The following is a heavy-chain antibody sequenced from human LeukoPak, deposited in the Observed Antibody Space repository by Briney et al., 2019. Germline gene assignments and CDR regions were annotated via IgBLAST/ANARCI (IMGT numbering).Heavy chain of an antibody. J-gene: IGHJ4*02. CDR2: VSHDGNTK. CDR1: GFTFSTHA. CDR3: ARAIVGAENFDY. D-gene: IGHD1-26*01. Sequence: GGSLRLSCAASGFTFSTHAMHWVRQAPGKGLEWVAVVSHDGNTKYYTDSVKGRFTISRDNSKNTLYLQMNGLRTDDTAVYYCARAIVGAENFDYWGQGTLVTVSS. V-gene: IGHV3-30*10.